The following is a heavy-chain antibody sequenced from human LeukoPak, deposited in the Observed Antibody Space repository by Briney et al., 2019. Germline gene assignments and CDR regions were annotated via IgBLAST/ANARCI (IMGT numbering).Heavy chain of an antibody. CDR2: ISGSAGST. J-gene: IGHJ4*02. CDR1: GFTFSSYG. V-gene: IGHV3-23*01. CDR3: AKPDRFGLRMPYFDY. D-gene: IGHD3-10*01. Sequence: GGTLRLSCAASGFTFSSYGMNWVRQAPGKGLEWVSAISGSAGSTYYADSVKGRFTISRDNSKNTLYLQMNSLRADDTAVYYCAKPDRFGLRMPYFDYWGQGTLATVSS.